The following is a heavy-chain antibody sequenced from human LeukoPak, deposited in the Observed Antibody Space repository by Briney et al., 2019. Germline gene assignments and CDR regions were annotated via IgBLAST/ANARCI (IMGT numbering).Heavy chain of an antibody. Sequence: GSLRLSCAASGFTFSSYEMNWVRQAPGKGLEWVSYISSSDSTIYYADSVKGRFTISRDNAKNSLYLQMNSLRAEDTAVYYCARNAGGYNLDYWGQGTLVIVSS. CDR3: ARNAGGYNLDY. CDR2: ISSSDSTI. CDR1: GFTFSSYE. J-gene: IGHJ4*02. D-gene: IGHD5-24*01. V-gene: IGHV3-48*03.